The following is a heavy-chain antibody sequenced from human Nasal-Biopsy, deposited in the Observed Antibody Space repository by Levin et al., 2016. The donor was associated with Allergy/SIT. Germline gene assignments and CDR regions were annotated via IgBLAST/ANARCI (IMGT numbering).Heavy chain of an antibody. V-gene: IGHV3-21*01. Sequence: GESLKISCAASGFIFSDFGMSWVRQAPGQGLEWVSSIRRSMSDIFYDDSVQGRFTISRVNVINSLFLQMDSLRVEDTAVYYCARDGLHSTSPYYDFWGQGILVTVSS. CDR1: GFIFSDFG. CDR2: IRRSMSDI. CDR3: ARDGLHSTSPYYDF. J-gene: IGHJ4*02. D-gene: IGHD3-10*01.